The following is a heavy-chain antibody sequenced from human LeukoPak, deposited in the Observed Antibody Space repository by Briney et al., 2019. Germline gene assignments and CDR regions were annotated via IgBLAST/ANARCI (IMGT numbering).Heavy chain of an antibody. J-gene: IGHJ6*03. CDR2: IRSSSTYT. CDR3: ARADTSEYYMDV. D-gene: IGHD2/OR15-2a*01. V-gene: IGHV3-21*01. CDR1: GFTLSTYS. Sequence: GGSLRLSCAASGFTLSTYSMNWVRQAPGKGLEWVAFIRSSSTYTHYADSVKGRVTISRDNDKNSLYLQMDSLRAEDTAVYYCARADTSEYYMDVWGKGTTVIVSS.